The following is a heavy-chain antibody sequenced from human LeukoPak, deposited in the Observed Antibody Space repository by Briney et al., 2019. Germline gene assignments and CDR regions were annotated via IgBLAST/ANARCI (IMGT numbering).Heavy chain of an antibody. D-gene: IGHD4-23*01. CDR2: IWYDGSNK. V-gene: IGHV3-33*01. J-gene: IGHJ6*04. CDR3: ARALPRTPGYYYGMDV. Sequence: QPGRSLRLSCAASGFTFSSYGMHWVRQAPGKGLEWVAVIWYDGSNKYYADSVKGRFTIFRDNSKNTLYLQMNSLRAEDTAVYYCARALPRTPGYYYGMDVWGKGTTVTVSS. CDR1: GFTFSSYG.